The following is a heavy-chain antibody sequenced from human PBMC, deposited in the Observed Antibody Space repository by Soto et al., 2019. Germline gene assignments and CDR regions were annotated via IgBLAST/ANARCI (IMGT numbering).Heavy chain of an antibody. CDR2: IHHTGST. CDR3: ARPEGGYGSGYSWFDP. D-gene: IGHD5-12*01. Sequence: PSETLSLTCSVSGRSISEINSYWGWIRQTPGEGLEWIGTIHHTGSTYYNPSLKSRVIISLDTSKNQLSLKLSSVTAADTALYYCARPEGGYGSGYSWFDPWGQGTRVTVSS. J-gene: IGHJ5*02. CDR1: GRSISEINSY. V-gene: IGHV4-39*01.